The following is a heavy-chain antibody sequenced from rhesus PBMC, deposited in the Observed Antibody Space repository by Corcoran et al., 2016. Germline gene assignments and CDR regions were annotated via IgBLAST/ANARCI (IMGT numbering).Heavy chain of an antibody. CDR3: ATMGTDY. CDR2: VGPEDGEA. Sequence: EVQLVQSGAEVKKPGASVKISCKASGYTFTDYYLHWVRQAPGKGLEWLGRVGPEDGEARHAQKFQDRVPITAETSTDTAYMELGSLRSEDTAVYYCATMGTDYWGQGVLVTVSA. CDR1: GYTFTDYY. J-gene: IGHJ4*01. D-gene: IGHD5-24*01. V-gene: IGHV1-111*02.